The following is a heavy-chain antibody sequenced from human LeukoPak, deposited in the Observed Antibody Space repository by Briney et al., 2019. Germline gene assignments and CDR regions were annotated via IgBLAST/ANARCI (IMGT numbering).Heavy chain of an antibody. Sequence: PSETLSLTCTVSGGSFSSSNYYWICNPPPPGKELDWIVSINYSASTYYNPSLNSRITISVDTSKNQFSLKLSTDTAADTAVYYCARESYLTMATVPFDYWGQGTLVTVSS. CDR2: INYSAST. CDR1: GGSFSSSNYY. V-gene: IGHV4-39*02. J-gene: IGHJ4*02. D-gene: IGHD5-24*01. CDR3: ARESYLTMATVPFDY.